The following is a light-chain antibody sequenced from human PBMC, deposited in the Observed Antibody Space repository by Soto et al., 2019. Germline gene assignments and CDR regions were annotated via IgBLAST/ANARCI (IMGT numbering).Light chain of an antibody. J-gene: IGKJ1*01. CDR1: QNVANNY. CDR2: GAS. Sequence: EIVLTQSPGTLSLSPGERATLSCRASQNVANNYLAWFRQKPGQTPRLLIYGASSRAAGIPDRFSGSGSGTDFTLTISRLEPEDFAVFYCQQYGPSPWTFGQGTKV. V-gene: IGKV3-20*01. CDR3: QQYGPSPWT.